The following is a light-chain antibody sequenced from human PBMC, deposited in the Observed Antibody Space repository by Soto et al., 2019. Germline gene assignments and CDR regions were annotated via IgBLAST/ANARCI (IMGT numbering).Light chain of an antibody. V-gene: IGLV1-40*01. CDR2: GNN. Sequence: QLVLTQPPSVSGAPGQRVTISCTGSSSDIGAGYDVHWYQQLPGTAPKLLIYGNNNRPSGVPDRFSGSKSGTSASLAITGLRAEDEADYYCQSYDSRLRGSGVVFGGGTKLTVL. CDR1: SSDIGAGYD. CDR3: QSYDSRLRGSGVV. J-gene: IGLJ2*01.